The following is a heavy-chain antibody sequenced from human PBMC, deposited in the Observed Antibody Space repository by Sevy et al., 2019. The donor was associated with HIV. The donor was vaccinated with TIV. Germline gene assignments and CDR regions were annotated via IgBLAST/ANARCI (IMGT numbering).Heavy chain of an antibody. J-gene: IGHJ4*02. Sequence: SETLSLTCTVSGGSFSSSSYYWNWIRQPAGRGLEWIGRIYTSGSTNYNPSLKSQVTMSVNTSKNQFSLKLSSVTAADTAVYYCAGRIAVAAFDYWGQGNLVTVSS. CDR2: IYTSGST. CDR1: GGSFSSSSYY. D-gene: IGHD6-19*01. V-gene: IGHV4-61*02. CDR3: AGRIAVAAFDY.